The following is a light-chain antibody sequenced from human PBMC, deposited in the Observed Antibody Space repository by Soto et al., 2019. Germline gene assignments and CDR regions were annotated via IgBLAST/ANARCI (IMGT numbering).Light chain of an antibody. Sequence: EIVLTQSPGTLALSPGERATLSCRASQSVSSSYLAWYQQKPGQAPRLLFYGASSRATGIPDRFSGSGSGTDFTLTISSLEPDDFAVYYCLQYGSSLPITFGGGTQVEIK. CDR1: QSVSSSY. V-gene: IGKV3-20*01. CDR3: LQYGSSLPIT. J-gene: IGKJ4*01. CDR2: GAS.